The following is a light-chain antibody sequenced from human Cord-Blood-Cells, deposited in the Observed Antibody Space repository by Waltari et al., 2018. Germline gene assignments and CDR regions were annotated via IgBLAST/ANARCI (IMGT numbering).Light chain of an antibody. Sequence: QSALTQPASASGSPGQSITLPCTGTSSDVGSYNLASWYQQHPGKAPKLMIYEVSKRPSGVSNRFSGSKSGNTASLTISGLQAEDEADYYCCSYAGSSTYVFGTGTKVTVL. CDR1: SSDVGSYNL. J-gene: IGLJ1*01. V-gene: IGLV2-23*02. CDR2: EVS. CDR3: CSYAGSSTYV.